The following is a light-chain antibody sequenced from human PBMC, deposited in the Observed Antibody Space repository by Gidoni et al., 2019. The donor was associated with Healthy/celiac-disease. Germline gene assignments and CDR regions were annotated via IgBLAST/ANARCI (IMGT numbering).Light chain of an antibody. V-gene: IGKV1-12*01. CDR2: TAS. J-gene: IGKJ1*01. CDR3: QQASSFPVT. Sequence: IQLTQTPSSVSASVGDRVTMTCRASQDISTSLAWYQQKSGKAPTLLIYTASNLQSGVPSRFSGSGSGTDFTLTISSLQPEDFATYYCQQASSFPVTFGQGTKVEIK. CDR1: QDISTS.